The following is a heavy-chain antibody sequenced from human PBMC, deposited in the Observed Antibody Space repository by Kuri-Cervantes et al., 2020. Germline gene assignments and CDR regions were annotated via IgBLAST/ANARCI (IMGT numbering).Heavy chain of an antibody. D-gene: IGHD3-3*01. CDR3: ARAEWHPPGHFDY. CDR1: GFTFSSYA. CDR2: ISYDGSNK. Sequence: GESLKISCAASGFTFSSYAMHWVRQAPGKGLEWVAVISYDGSNKYYADSVKGRFTISRDNSKNTLYLQMNSLRAEDTAVYYCARAEWHPPGHFDYWGQVTLVTVSS. J-gene: IGHJ4*02. V-gene: IGHV3-30-3*01.